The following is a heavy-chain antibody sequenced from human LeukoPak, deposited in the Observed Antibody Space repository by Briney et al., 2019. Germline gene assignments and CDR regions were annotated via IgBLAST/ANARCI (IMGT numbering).Heavy chain of an antibody. CDR2: INHSGST. Sequence: SETLSLTCAVYGGSFSGYYWSWIRQPPGKGLEWIGEINHSGSTNYNPSLKGRVTISVDTSKNQFSLKLSSVTAADTAVYYCARAAPHYFYGDYKYFDYWGQGTLVTVSS. CDR1: GGSFSGYY. J-gene: IGHJ4*02. D-gene: IGHD4-17*01. V-gene: IGHV4-34*01. CDR3: ARAAPHYFYGDYKYFDY.